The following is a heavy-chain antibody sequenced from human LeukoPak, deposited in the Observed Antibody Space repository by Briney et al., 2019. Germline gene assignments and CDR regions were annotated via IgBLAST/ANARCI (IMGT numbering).Heavy chain of an antibody. D-gene: IGHD3-10*01. Sequence: ASVKVSCKASGYTFTSYGISWVRQAPGQGLEWMGWIGAYNGNTNYAQKLHDRVTMTTDTSTSTAYMEQRSLRSADTAVYYCASPGVRGVITAPFDYWGQGTLVTVSS. V-gene: IGHV1-18*01. CDR3: ASPGVRGVITAPFDY. CDR1: GYTFTSYG. J-gene: IGHJ4*02. CDR2: IGAYNGNT.